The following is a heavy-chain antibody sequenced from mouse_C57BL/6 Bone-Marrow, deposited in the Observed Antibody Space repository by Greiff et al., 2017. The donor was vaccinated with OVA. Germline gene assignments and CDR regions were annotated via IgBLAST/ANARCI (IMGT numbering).Heavy chain of an antibody. CDR1: GYTFTSYW. CDR2: IYPGNSDT. J-gene: IGHJ1*03. D-gene: IGHD1-1*02. V-gene: IGHV1-5*01. Sequence: DVQLQESGTVLARPGASVKMSCKTSGYTFTSYWMHWVKQRPGQGLEWIGAIYPGNSDTSYNQKFKGKAKLTAVTSASTAYMELSSLTNEDSAVYYCTRSGLSEYFDVWGTGTTVTVSS. CDR3: TRSGLSEYFDV.